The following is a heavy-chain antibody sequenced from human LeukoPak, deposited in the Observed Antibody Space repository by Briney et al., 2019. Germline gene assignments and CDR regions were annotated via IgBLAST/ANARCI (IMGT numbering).Heavy chain of an antibody. Sequence: ASVKVSCKASGYTFTSYGISWVRQAPGQGLEWMGWISAYNGNTNYAQKFQGRVTITADKSTSTAYMELSSLRSEDTAVYYCARSGYSSSWDDYWGQGTLVTVSS. CDR3: ARSGYSSSWDDY. V-gene: IGHV1-18*01. CDR1: GYTFTSYG. CDR2: ISAYNGNT. J-gene: IGHJ4*02. D-gene: IGHD6-13*01.